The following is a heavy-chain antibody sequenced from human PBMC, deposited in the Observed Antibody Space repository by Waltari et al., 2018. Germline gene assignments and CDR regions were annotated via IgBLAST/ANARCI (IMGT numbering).Heavy chain of an antibody. D-gene: IGHD1-26*01. CDR3: ARKWELRSSWFDP. CDR2: IYYSGST. CDR1: GGSISSHY. Sequence: QVQLQESGPGLVKPSETLSLTCTVSGGSISSHYWSWIRQPPGKGLELIGYIYYSGSTNYNPSLKSRVTISVDTSKNQFSLKLSSVTAADTAVYYCARKWELRSSWFDPWGQGTLVTVSS. V-gene: IGHV4-59*11. J-gene: IGHJ5*02.